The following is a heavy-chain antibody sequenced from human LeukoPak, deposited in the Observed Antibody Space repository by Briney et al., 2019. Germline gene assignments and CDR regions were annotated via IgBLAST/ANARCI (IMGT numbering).Heavy chain of an antibody. V-gene: IGHV4-4*07. CDR1: GGSISSYY. D-gene: IGHD2-2*01. J-gene: IGHJ3*02. CDR2: IYTSGST. Sequence: PSETLSLTCTVSGGSISSYYWSWIRQPAGKGLEWIGRIYTSGSTNYNPSLKSRVTMSVDTSKNQFSLKLSSVTAADTAVYYCARDKGYCSSTSCYDAFDIWGQGTMVTVSS. CDR3: ARDKGYCSSTSCYDAFDI.